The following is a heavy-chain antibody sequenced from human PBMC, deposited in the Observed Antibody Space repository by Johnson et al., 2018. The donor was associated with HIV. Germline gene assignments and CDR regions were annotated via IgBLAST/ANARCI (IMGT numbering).Heavy chain of an antibody. D-gene: IGHD4-23*01. CDR3: AKLPGGNSGFVDAFDI. Sequence: EQLVESGVGLIQPGGSLRLSCAASGFTVSSNYMSWVRQAPGKGLEWVSVIYSGGSTYYADSVKGRFTISRDNSKNTLYLQMNSLRAEDTAVYYCAKLPGGNSGFVDAFDIWGQGTMVTVSS. CDR2: IYSGGST. J-gene: IGHJ3*02. CDR1: GFTVSSNY. V-gene: IGHV3-66*03.